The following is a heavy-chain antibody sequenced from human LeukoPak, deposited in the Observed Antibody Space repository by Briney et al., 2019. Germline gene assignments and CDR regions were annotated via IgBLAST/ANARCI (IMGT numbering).Heavy chain of an antibody. CDR3: ARQDYYGTFDY. CDR2: IYYSGST. CDR1: GGSISSSSYY. J-gene: IGHJ4*02. D-gene: IGHD3-10*01. V-gene: IGHV4-39*01. Sequence: PSETLSLTCTVSGGSISSSSYYWGWIRQPPGKGLEWIGSIYYSGSTYYNPSLKSRVTISVDTSKNQFSLKLSSVTAADTAVCYCARQDYYGTFDYWGQGTLVTVSS.